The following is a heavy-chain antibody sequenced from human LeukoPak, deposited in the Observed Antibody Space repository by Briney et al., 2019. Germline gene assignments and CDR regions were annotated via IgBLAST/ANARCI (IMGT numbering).Heavy chain of an antibody. CDR3: ARYIVATGSRYFDY. Sequence: GGSLRLSCAASGFTFSSYGMHWVRQAPGKGLEWVASISYDGSNKYYADSVKGRFTISRDNSKNTLYLQMTSLRAVDTAVYYCARYIVATGSRYFDYWGQGTLVTVSS. D-gene: IGHD5-12*01. CDR2: ISYDGSNK. CDR1: GFTFSSYG. V-gene: IGHV3-30*03. J-gene: IGHJ4*02.